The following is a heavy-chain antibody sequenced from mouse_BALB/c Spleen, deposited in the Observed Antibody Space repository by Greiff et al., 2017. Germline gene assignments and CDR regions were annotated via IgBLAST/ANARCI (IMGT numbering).Heavy chain of an antibody. CDR1: GYSITSDYA. D-gene: IGHD2-3*01. V-gene: IGHV3-2*02. CDR2: ISYSGST. CDR3: ASYDGYYVWFAY. J-gene: IGHJ3*01. Sequence: VQLKESGPGLVKPSQSLSLTCTVTGYSITSDYAWNWIRQFPGNKLEWMGYISYSGSTSYNPSLKSRISITRDTSKNQFFLQLNSVTTEDTATYYCASYDGYYVWFAYWGQGTLVTVSA.